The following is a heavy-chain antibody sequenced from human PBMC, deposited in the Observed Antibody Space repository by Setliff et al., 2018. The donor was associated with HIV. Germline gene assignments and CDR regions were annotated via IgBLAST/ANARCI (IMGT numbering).Heavy chain of an antibody. J-gene: IGHJ6*03. D-gene: IGHD3-3*01. CDR2: IIPILGVA. CDR3: VRGVQSPPHYSYYYMDV. CDR1: GYSFTSYG. Sequence: SVKVSCKASGYSFTSYGVSWVRQAPGQGLDWMGRIIPILGVANYAQRFQGKVTITADKSTSTAYMELTSLRFDDTAMYYCVRGVQSPPHYSYYYMDVWGEGTMVTSP. V-gene: IGHV1-69*04.